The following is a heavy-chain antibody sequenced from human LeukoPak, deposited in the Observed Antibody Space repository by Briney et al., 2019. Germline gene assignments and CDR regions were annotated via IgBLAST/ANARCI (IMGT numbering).Heavy chain of an antibody. CDR1: GYTFTSYG. D-gene: IGHD6-19*01. CDR2: ISAYNGNT. J-gene: IGHJ4*02. V-gene: IGHV1-18*01. CDR3: ARDSSGGVHGHPFDY. Sequence: ASVKVSCKASGYTFTSYGISWVRQAPGQGLEWMGWISAYNGNTNYAQKLQGRVTMTTDTSTSTAYVELRSLRSDDTAVYYCARDSSGGVHGHPFDYWGQGTLVTVSS.